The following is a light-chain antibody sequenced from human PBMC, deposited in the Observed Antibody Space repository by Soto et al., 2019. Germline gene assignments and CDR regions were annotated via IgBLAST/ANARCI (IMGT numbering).Light chain of an antibody. V-gene: IGKV1-12*01. Sequence: DIQMTQSPSSVSASVGDRVTITCRASQRISSWVDWYQQKPGKAPKLLIYTASSLQSGVPSRFSGSGSETAFILTITSLPPEDFATYYCQQAHSFPVTFGQGTRLDIK. CDR3: QQAHSFPVT. CDR2: TAS. J-gene: IGKJ5*01. CDR1: QRISSW.